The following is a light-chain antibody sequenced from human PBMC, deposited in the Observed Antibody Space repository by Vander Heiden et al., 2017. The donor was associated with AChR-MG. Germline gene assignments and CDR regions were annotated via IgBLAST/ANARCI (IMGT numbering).Light chain of an antibody. CDR2: GAS. Sequence: DIVLTQSPGTLSLSPGERPTLSCRASQSVNSSYLAGYQQKPGQAPRLLIYGASSRATGIPDRVSGSGSGTDFTLTISRLEPEDFAGYYCQQYRTFGQGTRVEIK. CDR3: QQYRT. J-gene: IGKJ1*01. CDR1: QSVNSSY. V-gene: IGKV3-20*01.